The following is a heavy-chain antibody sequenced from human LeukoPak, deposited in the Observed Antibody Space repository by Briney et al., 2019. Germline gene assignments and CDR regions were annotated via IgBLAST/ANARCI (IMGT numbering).Heavy chain of an antibody. J-gene: IGHJ6*03. CDR2: ISSSSSTI. Sequence: GGSLRLSCAASGFTFSSYSMNWVRQAPGKVLEWVSYISSSSSTIYYADSVKGRFTISRDNAKNSLYLQMNSLRAEDTAVYYCARDRSYYDSSGYYSYYYYYYMDVWGKGTTVTVSS. CDR1: GFTFSSYS. CDR3: ARDRSYYDSSGYYSYYYYYYMDV. D-gene: IGHD3-22*01. V-gene: IGHV3-48*04.